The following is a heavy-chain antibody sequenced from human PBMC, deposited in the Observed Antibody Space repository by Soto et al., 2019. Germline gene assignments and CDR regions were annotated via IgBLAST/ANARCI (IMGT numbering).Heavy chain of an antibody. D-gene: IGHD3-22*01. Sequence: ASETLSLTCAVSAASLSRGCYCCGWLRQPPGKGREWIGYIYYSESTYYNPSLKSRVTISVDTSKSQFSLKLSSVTAADTAVYYCARGSYYYDSSGYYHYWGKGTLVTVSS. V-gene: IGHV4-30-2*05. CDR1: AASLSRGCYC. CDR3: ARGSYYYDSSGYYHY. J-gene: IGHJ4*02. CDR2: IYYSEST.